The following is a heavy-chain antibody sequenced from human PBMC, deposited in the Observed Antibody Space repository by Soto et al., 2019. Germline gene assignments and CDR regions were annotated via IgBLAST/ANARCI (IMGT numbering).Heavy chain of an antibody. CDR1: GYSFTDYH. J-gene: IGHJ6*02. CDR3: ARETRYSSSWYGEDYYYGMDV. V-gene: IGHV1-2*06. Sequence: GASVKVSCKASGYSFTDYHIHWVRQAPGQGLEWLGRINPKSGGTSTAQKFQGRVTITRDTSASTAYMELSSLRSEDTAVYYCARETRYSSSWYGEDYYYGMDVWGQGTTVTVSS. CDR2: INPKSGGT. D-gene: IGHD6-13*01.